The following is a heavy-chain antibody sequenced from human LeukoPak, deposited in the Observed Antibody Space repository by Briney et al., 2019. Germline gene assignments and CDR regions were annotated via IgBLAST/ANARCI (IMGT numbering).Heavy chain of an antibody. D-gene: IGHD5-18*01. CDR1: GGSISSYY. J-gene: IGHJ4*02. Sequence: KSSETLSLTCTVSGGSISSYYWSWIRQPPGKGLEWIGYIYTSGSTNYNPSLKSRVTISVDTSKNQFSLKLSSVTAADTAVYYCARQDVDTAMAFDYWGQGTLVTVSS. CDR3: ARQDVDTAMAFDY. CDR2: IYTSGST. V-gene: IGHV4-4*09.